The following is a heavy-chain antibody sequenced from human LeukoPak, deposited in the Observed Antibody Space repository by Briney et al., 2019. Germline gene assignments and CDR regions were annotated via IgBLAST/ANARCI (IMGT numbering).Heavy chain of an antibody. V-gene: IGHV3-21*01. D-gene: IGHD3-10*01. CDR2: ISSSSSYI. J-gene: IGHJ4*02. Sequence: GGSLRLSCAASGFTFSSYSMNWVRQAPGKGLEWVSSISSSSSYIYYSDSGKGRFTISTDNAKTSLYLQMNSLGAEDTAVYYCASRVPFDYWGQGTLVTVSS. CDR1: GFTFSSYS. CDR3: ASRVPFDY.